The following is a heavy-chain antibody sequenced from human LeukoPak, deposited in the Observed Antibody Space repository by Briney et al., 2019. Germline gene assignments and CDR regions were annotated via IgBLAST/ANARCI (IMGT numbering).Heavy chain of an antibody. D-gene: IGHD1-26*01. CDR1: GFTFSSYG. V-gene: IGHV3-33*06. CDR2: IWYDGSNK. Sequence: PGGSLRLSCAASGFTFSSYGMHWVRQAPGKGLEWVAVIWYDGSNKYYADSVKGRFTISRDNSKNTLYLQMNSLRAEDTAVYYCAKLSGSGSYGIDYWGQGTLVTVSS. CDR3: AKLSGSGSYGIDY. J-gene: IGHJ4*02.